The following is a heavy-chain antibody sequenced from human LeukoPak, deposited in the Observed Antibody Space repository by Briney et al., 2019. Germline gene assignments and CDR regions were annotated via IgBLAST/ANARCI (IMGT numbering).Heavy chain of an antibody. Sequence: SETLSLTCAVYGGSFSGYCWSWIRQPPGKGLEWIGEINHSGSTNYNPSLKSRVTISVDTSKNQFSLKLSSVTAADTAVYYCARAAGAAAGNDAFDIWGQGTMVTVSS. CDR3: ARAAGAAAGNDAFDI. J-gene: IGHJ3*02. V-gene: IGHV4-34*01. CDR2: INHSGST. CDR1: GGSFSGYC. D-gene: IGHD6-13*01.